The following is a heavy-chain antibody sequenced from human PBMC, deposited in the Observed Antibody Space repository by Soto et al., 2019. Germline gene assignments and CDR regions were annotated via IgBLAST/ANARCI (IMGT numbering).Heavy chain of an antibody. D-gene: IGHD6-19*01. CDR1: GFTFSSYS. CDR2: ISSSSSTI. V-gene: IGHV3-48*02. CDR3: ARDSSGIAVENWFDP. Sequence: EVQLVESGGGLVQPGGSLRLSCAASGFTFSSYSMNWVRQAPGKGLEWVSYISSSSSTIYYADSVKGRFTISRDNAKNSLYLQMNSLRDEDTAVYYCARDSSGIAVENWFDPWGQGTLVTVSS. J-gene: IGHJ5*02.